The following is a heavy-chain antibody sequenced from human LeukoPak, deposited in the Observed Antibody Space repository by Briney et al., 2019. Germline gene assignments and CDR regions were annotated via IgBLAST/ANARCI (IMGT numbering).Heavy chain of an antibody. D-gene: IGHD3-22*01. CDR3: ARETGSYDSNGYYSY. Sequence: TGRSLRLSCAASGFTFSSYGMHWVRQAPGRGLEWVATVSYLGSKTYYADSVKGRFTISRDNSKNTLYLQMNSLRAEDTAVYYCARETGSYDSNGYYSYWGQGTLVTVSS. CDR2: VSYLGSKT. CDR1: GFTFSSYG. J-gene: IGHJ4*02. V-gene: IGHV3-30*03.